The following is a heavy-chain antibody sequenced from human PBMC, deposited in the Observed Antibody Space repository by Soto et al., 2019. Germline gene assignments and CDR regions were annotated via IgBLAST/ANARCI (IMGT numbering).Heavy chain of an antibody. CDR2: ISGSGGST. V-gene: IGHV3-23*01. Sequence: PGGSLRLSCAASGFTFSSYAMSWVRQAPGKGLEWVSAISGSGGSTYYADSVKGRFTISRDNSKNTLYLQMNSLRAEDTAVYYCAKSGSYYYDSSGYYVDYWGQGTLVTVSS. CDR3: AKSGSYYYDSSGYYVDY. CDR1: GFTFSSYA. D-gene: IGHD3-22*01. J-gene: IGHJ4*02.